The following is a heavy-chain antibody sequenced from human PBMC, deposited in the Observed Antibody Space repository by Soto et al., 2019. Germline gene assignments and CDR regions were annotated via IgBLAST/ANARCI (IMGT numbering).Heavy chain of an antibody. Sequence: EVQLVESGGGLIQPGGSLRLSCAASGFTVSSNYMSWVRQAPGKGREWVSVIYCGGSTYYADSVKGRFTISRDNSKNTVYLQIKSLRAEDTAVYYCARGGGHRELDYWCQGTLVAVSS. V-gene: IGHV3-53*01. J-gene: IGHJ4*02. CDR3: ARGGGHRELDY. CDR1: GFTVSSNY. D-gene: IGHD2-15*01. CDR2: IYCGGST.